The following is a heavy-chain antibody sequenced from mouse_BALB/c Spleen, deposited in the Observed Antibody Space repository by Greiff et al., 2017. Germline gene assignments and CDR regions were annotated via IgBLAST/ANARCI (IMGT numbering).Heavy chain of an antibody. CDR3: ARDYYGSSYVGAMDY. CDR1: GFNIKDTY. V-gene: IGHV14-3*02. J-gene: IGHJ4*01. Sequence: VQLQQSGAELVKPGASVKLSCTASGFNIKDTYMHWVKQRPEQGLEWIGRIDPANGNTKYDPKFQGKATITADTSSNTAYLQLSSLTSEDTAVYYCARDYYGSSYVGAMDYWGQGTSVTVSS. D-gene: IGHD1-1*01. CDR2: IDPANGNT.